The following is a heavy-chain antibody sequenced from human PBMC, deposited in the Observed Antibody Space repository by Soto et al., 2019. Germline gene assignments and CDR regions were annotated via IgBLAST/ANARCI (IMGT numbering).Heavy chain of an antibody. J-gene: IGHJ6*02. D-gene: IGHD6-25*01. Sequence: KSSETLSLTCTVSGGSISSYYWSWIRQPPGKGLEWIGYIYYSGSTNYNPSLKSRVTISVDTSKNQFSLKLSSVTAADTAVYYCARDGGYSTGLGYYYYGMDVWGQGTTVTVSS. CDR2: IYYSGST. V-gene: IGHV4-59*01. CDR1: GGSISSYY. CDR3: ARDGGYSTGLGYYYYGMDV.